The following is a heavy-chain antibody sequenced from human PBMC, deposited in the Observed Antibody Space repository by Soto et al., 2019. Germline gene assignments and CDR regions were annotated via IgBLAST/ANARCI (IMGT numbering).Heavy chain of an antibody. CDR2: ISGSGSNT. CDR3: AKDKNYAATAPFDY. V-gene: IGHV3-23*01. CDR1: GFTFSSYA. D-gene: IGHD3-16*01. Sequence: EVQVLESGGGLVQPGGSLRLSCAASGFTFSSYAMSWVRQAPGKGLEWVSAISGSGSNTYYADSEKGRFTISRDNSKNIVYLQLNSLRIEDTGEYHCAKDKNYAATAPFDYWGQVTLVTVST. J-gene: IGHJ4*02.